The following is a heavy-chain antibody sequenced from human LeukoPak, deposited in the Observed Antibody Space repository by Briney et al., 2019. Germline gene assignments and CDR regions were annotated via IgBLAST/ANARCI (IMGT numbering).Heavy chain of an antibody. Sequence: GRSLRLSCAASGFTFSRFAIHWVRQAPGKGLEWVAFISYDGSNKYYTDSVKGRFTISRDNSKNTLYLQMNSPRREDTAVYYCARVKDIVVVPVAVGLLDSWGRGTLVTVSS. CDR1: GFTFSRFA. D-gene: IGHD2-2*01. V-gene: IGHV3-30*04. J-gene: IGHJ4*02. CDR2: ISYDGSNK. CDR3: ARVKDIVVVPVAVGLLDS.